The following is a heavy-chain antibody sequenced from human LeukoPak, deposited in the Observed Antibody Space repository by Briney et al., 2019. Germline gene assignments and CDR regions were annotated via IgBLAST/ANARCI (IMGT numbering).Heavy chain of an antibody. CDR1: GFTFSSYA. Sequence: PGGSLRLSCAASGFTFSSYAMHWVRQAPGQRLEWMGWINAGNGNTKYSQEFQGRVTITRDTSASTAYMELSSLRSEDMAVYYCARDHIGFDYWGQGTLVTVSS. CDR2: INAGNGNT. V-gene: IGHV1-3*03. CDR3: ARDHIGFDY. J-gene: IGHJ4*02.